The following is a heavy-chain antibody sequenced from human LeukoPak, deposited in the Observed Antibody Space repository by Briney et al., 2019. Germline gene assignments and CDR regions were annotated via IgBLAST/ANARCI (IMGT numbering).Heavy chain of an antibody. CDR2: IRSDGSST. Sequence: PGGSLRLSCVASGFSFSAYTMHWVRQAPGKGLEYVSAIRSDGSSTFYPSSVRGRFTISRDNSKSTLYLQMGSLRGEDTAVYYCTRRYGGHSGWAGYHDSWGQGTLVTVSS. V-gene: IGHV3-64*01. CDR1: GFSFSAYT. D-gene: IGHD6-19*01. J-gene: IGHJ4*02. CDR3: TRRYGGHSGWAGYHDS.